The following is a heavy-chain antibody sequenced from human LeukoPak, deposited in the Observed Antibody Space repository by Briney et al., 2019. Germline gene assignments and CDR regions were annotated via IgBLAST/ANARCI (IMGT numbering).Heavy chain of an antibody. V-gene: IGHV3-21*01. D-gene: IGHD4-17*01. CDR3: ARLAVTTTANVIDY. CDR1: GFTFSSYS. J-gene: IGHJ4*02. CDR2: ISSSSSYI. Sequence: GGSLRLSCAASGFTFSSYSMNWVRQAPGKGLEWVSSISSSSSYIYYADSVKGRFTISRDNAKNSLYLQMNSLRAEDTAVYYCARLAVTTTANVIDYWGQGTLVTVSS.